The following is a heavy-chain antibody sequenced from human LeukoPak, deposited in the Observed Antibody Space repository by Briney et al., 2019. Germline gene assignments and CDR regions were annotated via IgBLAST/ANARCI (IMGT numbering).Heavy chain of an antibody. J-gene: IGHJ4*02. CDR2: INTNSGNP. V-gene: IGHV7-4-1*02. D-gene: IGHD3-22*01. CDR1: GYTFTKYA. Sequence: GASVKVSCKASGYTFTKYAMNWVRQAPGQGLEWMGWINTNSGNPTYAPGFTGRFVFSLDTSVSTAYLQISSLKAEDSAVYFCARRIRAPADSSAYRNPGDDYWGQGTLVTVSS. CDR3: ARRIRAPADSSAYRNPGDDY.